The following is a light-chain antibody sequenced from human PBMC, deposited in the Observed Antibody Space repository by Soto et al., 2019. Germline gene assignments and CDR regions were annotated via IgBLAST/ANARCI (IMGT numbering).Light chain of an antibody. V-gene: IGLV1-44*01. CDR3: AAWDASLSAVV. CDR2: KDN. CDR1: SSNIGRNP. Sequence: QSVLTRPPSASGTPGQRVTISCTGSSSNIGRNPVNWDRQLPGTAPQLLMSKDNQRPSGVPDRFSGAKSGASASLAISGLQSEDEGEYYCAAWDASLSAVVFGVGTKLTVL. J-gene: IGLJ2*01.